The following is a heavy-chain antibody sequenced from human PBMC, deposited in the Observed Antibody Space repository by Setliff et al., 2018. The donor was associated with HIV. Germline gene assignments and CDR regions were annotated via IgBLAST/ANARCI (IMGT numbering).Heavy chain of an antibody. CDR2: TFSSGST. Sequence: LSLTCTVSGGSISSYCWNWIRQSPGRGLEWIGFTFSSGSTKYNPSLQSRVTMSIDTSKNQFSLKLTSVTAADTAVYYCARRIDNSGSFPDKNWFDTWGQGSLVTV. D-gene: IGHD3-10*01. V-gene: IGHV4-4*09. CDR3: ARRIDNSGSFPDKNWFDT. J-gene: IGHJ5*02. CDR1: GGSISSYC.